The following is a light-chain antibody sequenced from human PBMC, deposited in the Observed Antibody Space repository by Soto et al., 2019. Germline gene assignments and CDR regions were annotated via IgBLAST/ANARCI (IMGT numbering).Light chain of an antibody. CDR3: SSYTFTSTLYV. Sequence: QSALTQPASVSGSLGQSITMSCTGTSTDVGGYNFVSWYQQHPDKAPKLLIYEVTNRPSGVSNRFSGSKSGNTASLTISGLQAEDEADYYCSSYTFTSTLYVFGTGTKVTVL. V-gene: IGLV2-14*01. CDR2: EVT. J-gene: IGLJ1*01. CDR1: STDVGGYNF.